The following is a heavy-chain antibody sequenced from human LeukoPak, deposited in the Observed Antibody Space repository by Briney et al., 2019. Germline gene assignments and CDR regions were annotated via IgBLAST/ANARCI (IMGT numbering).Heavy chain of an antibody. CDR1: GYSFTSYW. V-gene: IGHV5-51*01. CDR2: IYPGDSDT. D-gene: IGHD6-19*01. Sequence: GESLKISCKGSGYSFTSYWIGWVRQMPGKGLEWMGIIYPGDSDTGYSPSFQGQVTISADKSISTAYLQWSSLKASDTAMYYCARPLNSSGWSLDYWGQGTLVTVSS. CDR3: ARPLNSSGWSLDY. J-gene: IGHJ4*02.